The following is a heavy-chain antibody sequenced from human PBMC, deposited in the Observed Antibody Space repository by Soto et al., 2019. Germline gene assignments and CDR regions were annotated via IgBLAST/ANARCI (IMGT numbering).Heavy chain of an antibody. CDR2: IYHSGST. J-gene: IGHJ4*02. CDR3: ARGGTEKGDSNPWPHFDY. CDR1: GSSISSGYY. V-gene: IGHV4-38-2*01. Sequence: PSETLSLTCAVSGSSISSGYYWGWIRQPPGKGLEWIGRIYHSGSTYDNPSLRSRVTISVATSKNQFSLKLGSVTAADTAVYYCARGGTEKGDSNPWPHFDYWGQGTLVTVSS. D-gene: IGHD4-4*01.